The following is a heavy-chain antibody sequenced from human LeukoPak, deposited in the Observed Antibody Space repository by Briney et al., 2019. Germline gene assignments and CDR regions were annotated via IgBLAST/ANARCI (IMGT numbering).Heavy chain of an antibody. CDR2: INHSGRT. Sequence: ASETLSLTCTVSGGSISSYYWSWIRQPPGKGLEWIGEINHSGRTNYNPSLKSRVTISVDTSKNQFSLNLNSVTAADTAVYYCARGQFQRDYWGQGTLVTVSS. CDR3: ARGQFQRDY. CDR1: GGSISSYY. J-gene: IGHJ4*02. V-gene: IGHV4-34*01.